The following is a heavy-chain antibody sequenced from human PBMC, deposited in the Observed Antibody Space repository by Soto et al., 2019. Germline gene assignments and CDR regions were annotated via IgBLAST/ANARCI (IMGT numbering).Heavy chain of an antibody. CDR2: IYYSGST. J-gene: IGHJ6*02. V-gene: IGHV4-30-4*01. CDR1: GGSISSGDYY. Sequence: PSETLSLTCTFSGGSISSGDYYWGWVRQPPGKGLEWIGYIYYSGSTYYNPSLKSRVTISVDTSKNQFSLKLSSVTAADTAVYYCARSLMVYATYYYYGMDVWGQGTTVTVSS. D-gene: IGHD2-8*01. CDR3: ARSLMVYATYYYYGMDV.